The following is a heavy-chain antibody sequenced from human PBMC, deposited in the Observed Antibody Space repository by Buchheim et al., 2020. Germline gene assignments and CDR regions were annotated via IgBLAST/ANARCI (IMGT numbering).Heavy chain of an antibody. CDR1: GFMVSSYE. CDR3: ARDRGFVIDY. D-gene: IGHD3-10*01. V-gene: IGHV3-48*03. Sequence: EVQLVESGGGLVQPGGSLRLSCAASGFMVSSYEMNWVRQAPGKGLEWVSYISSSGDTIHYADSVKGRVTISRDNAKNSLDLQMNSLRVDDTAVYYCARDRGFVIDYWGQGAL. CDR2: ISSSGDTI. J-gene: IGHJ4*02.